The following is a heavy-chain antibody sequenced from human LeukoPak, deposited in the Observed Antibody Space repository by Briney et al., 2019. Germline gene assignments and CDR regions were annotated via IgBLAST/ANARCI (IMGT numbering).Heavy chain of an antibody. CDR2: IRYDGSNK. J-gene: IGHJ4*02. D-gene: IGHD5-12*01. CDR3: ARASDIVATFYFDY. V-gene: IGHV3-30*02. Sequence: GGSLRLSCAASGFTFSSYGMHWVRQAPGKGLEWVAFIRYDGSNKYYADSVKGRFTISRDNSKNTLYLQMNSLRAEDTAVYYCARASDIVATFYFDYWGQGTLVTVSS. CDR1: GFTFSSYG.